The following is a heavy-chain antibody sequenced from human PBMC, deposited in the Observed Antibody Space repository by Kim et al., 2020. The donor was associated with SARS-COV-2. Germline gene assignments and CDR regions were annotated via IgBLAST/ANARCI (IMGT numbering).Heavy chain of an antibody. V-gene: IGHV3-23*01. Sequence: GGSLRLSCAASGFTFSSYAMSWVRQAPGKGLEWVSAISGSGGSTYYADSVKGRFTISRDNSKNTLYLQMNSLRAEDTAVYYCAKVPGKAAAGTVWFDYWGQGTLVTVSS. J-gene: IGHJ4*02. CDR2: ISGSGGST. CDR1: GFTFSSYA. CDR3: AKVPGKAAAGTVWFDY. D-gene: IGHD6-13*01.